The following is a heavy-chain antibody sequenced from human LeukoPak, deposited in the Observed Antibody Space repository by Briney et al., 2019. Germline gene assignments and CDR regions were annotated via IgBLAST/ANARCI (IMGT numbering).Heavy chain of an antibody. CDR1: GGTFSSYA. V-gene: IGHV1-69*01. J-gene: IGHJ5*01. Sequence: SVKVSCKASGGTFSSYAISWVRQAPGQGLEWMGGIIPIFGTANYAQKFQGRVTITADESTSTAYMELRSLRSQDTAVYYCATGLRHSSAWDSWGQGTLVTVSS. CDR3: ATGLRHSSAWDS. CDR2: IIPIFGTA. D-gene: IGHD2-21*01.